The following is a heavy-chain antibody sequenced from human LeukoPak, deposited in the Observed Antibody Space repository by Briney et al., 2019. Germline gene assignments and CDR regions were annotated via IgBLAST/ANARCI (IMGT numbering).Heavy chain of an antibody. CDR2: IDYSVSP. CDR3: ANKVYCSTTSCYHAGY. Sequence: SETLSLTCTVSGGSISSYFWNWIRQPPGKGLEWIGYIDYSVSPNYHPSLKSRVTMSLDTSKKQFSLTLKSVTAADTAVYYCANKVYCSTTSCYHAGYWGQGTLVTVSS. V-gene: IGHV4-59*01. CDR1: GGSISSYF. D-gene: IGHD2-2*01. J-gene: IGHJ4*02.